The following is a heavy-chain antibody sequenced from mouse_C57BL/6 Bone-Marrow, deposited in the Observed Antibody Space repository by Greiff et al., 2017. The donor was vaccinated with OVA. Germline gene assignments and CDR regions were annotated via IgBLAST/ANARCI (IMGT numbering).Heavy chain of an antibody. D-gene: IGHD2-3*01. CDR2: IWSGGST. J-gene: IGHJ2*01. V-gene: IGHV2-2*01. Sequence: QVQLQQSGPGLVQPSQSLSITCTVSGFSLTSYGVHWVRQSPGKGLEWLGVIWSGGSTTYNAAFISRLSISKDNSKSQVFFKMNSLQAGDTAIYYCARRGYWGYFDFWGQGTTLTVSS. CDR3: ARRGYWGYFDF. CDR1: GFSLTSYG.